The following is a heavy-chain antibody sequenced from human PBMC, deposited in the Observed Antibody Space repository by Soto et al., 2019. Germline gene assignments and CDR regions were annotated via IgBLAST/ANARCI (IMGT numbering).Heavy chain of an antibody. CDR1: GFTFSSYS. V-gene: IGHV3-48*01. Sequence: PGGSLRLSCAASGFTFSSYSMNWVRQAPGKGLEWVSYISSSSSTIYYADSVKGRFTISRDNAKNSLYLQMNSLRAEDTAVYYCARVLLWFGEPRPGTKGTKKEYYMDVWGKGTTVTVSS. D-gene: IGHD3-10*01. J-gene: IGHJ6*03. CDR2: ISSSSSTI. CDR3: ARVLLWFGEPRPGTKGTKKEYYMDV.